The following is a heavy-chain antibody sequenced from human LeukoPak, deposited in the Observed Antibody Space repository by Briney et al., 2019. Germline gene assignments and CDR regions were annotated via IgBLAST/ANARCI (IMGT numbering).Heavy chain of an antibody. J-gene: IGHJ4*02. V-gene: IGHV4-59*08. CDR1: AGSISSYY. CDR3: ARHPELYFFDY. Sequence: SETLSLTCTVSAGSISSYYWSWIRQPPGRGLEWIGYISYSGSTNYNLSLKSRVTISADTSKNQVSLTLSSVTAADTAVYYCARHPELYFFDYWGQGTLVTVSS. D-gene: IGHD3-10*01. CDR2: ISYSGST.